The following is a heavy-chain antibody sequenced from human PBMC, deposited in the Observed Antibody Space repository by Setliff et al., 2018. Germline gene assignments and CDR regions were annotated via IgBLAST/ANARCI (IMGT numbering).Heavy chain of an antibody. Sequence: PGESLKISCAASGFTISYYAIHWVRQAPGKGLEWVAVSRYAENYQYYADSVKGRFTISRDNSKNTLYLQMNSLRPEDTAVYHCARTCSGSGCYAGLESWGQGTPVTVSS. CDR2: SRYAENYQ. CDR3: ARTCSGSGCYAGLES. CDR1: GFTISYYA. V-gene: IGHV3-30-3*01. J-gene: IGHJ4*02. D-gene: IGHD2-15*01.